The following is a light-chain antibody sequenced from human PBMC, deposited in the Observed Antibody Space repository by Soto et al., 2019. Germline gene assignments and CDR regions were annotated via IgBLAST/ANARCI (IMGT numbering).Light chain of an antibody. Sequence: QPVLTQSPSASASLGASVKLTCTLSSGHSNYAIAWHQQQPEKGPRFLMKLNSDGSHIKGDGIFDRFSGSSSGAEHYLTISSLQSEDEADYYCQTWGTGIVVFGGGTKVTVL. CDR1: SGHSNYA. CDR3: QTWGTGIVV. CDR2: LNSDGSH. V-gene: IGLV4-69*01. J-gene: IGLJ2*01.